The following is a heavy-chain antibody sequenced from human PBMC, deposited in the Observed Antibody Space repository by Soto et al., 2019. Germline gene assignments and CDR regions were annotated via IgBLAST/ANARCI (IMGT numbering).Heavy chain of an antibody. D-gene: IGHD5-18*01. CDR2: IKSKTDGGTT. J-gene: IGHJ6*02. CDR3: TTDGYSYGYFPPMDV. CDR1: VFTFSNAW. V-gene: IGHV3-15*07. Sequence: GESLKISCAASVFTFSNAWMNWVRQAPGKGLEWVGRIKSKTDGGTTDYAAPVKGRFTISRDDSKNTLYLQMNSLKTEDTAVYYCTTDGYSYGYFPPMDVWGQGTTVTVSS.